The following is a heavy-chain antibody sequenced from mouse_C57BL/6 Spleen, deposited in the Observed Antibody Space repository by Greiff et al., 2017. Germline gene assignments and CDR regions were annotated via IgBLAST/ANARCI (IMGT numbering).Heavy chain of an antibody. CDR2: IHPNSGST. J-gene: IGHJ4*01. Sequence: VQLQQPGAELVKPGASVKLSCKASGYTFTSYWMHWVKQRPGQGLEWIGMIHPNSGSTNYNEKFKSKATLTVAKSSSTAYMQLSSLTSEDSAVYDCSTRVTRAMDYWGQGTSVTVSS. V-gene: IGHV1-64*01. CDR3: STRVTRAMDY. D-gene: IGHD2-2*01. CDR1: GYTFTSYW.